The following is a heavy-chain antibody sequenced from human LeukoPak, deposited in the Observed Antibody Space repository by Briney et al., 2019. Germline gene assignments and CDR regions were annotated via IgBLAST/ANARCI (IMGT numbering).Heavy chain of an antibody. CDR1: GGTFSSYA. CDR2: IIPIFGTA. V-gene: IGHV1-69*13. J-gene: IGHJ4*02. Sequence: GASVKVSCKASGGTFSSYAISWVRQAPGQGLEWMGGIIPIFGTANYAQKFQGRVTITADESTSTAYMELSSLRSEDTAVYYCARGYSYGPGYFDYWGQGTLVTVSS. D-gene: IGHD5-18*01. CDR3: ARGYSYGPGYFDY.